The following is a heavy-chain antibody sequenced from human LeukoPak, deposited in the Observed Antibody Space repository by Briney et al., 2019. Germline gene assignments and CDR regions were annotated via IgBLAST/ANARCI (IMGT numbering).Heavy chain of an antibody. V-gene: IGHV1-18*01. D-gene: IGHD6-6*01. Sequence: ASVKVSCKASGHTFTSYGISWVRQAPGQGLEWMGWISAYNGNTNYAQKLQGRVTMTTDTSTSTAYMELRSLRSDDTAVYYCARDSAPIAARPNFDYWGQGTLVTVSA. J-gene: IGHJ4*02. CDR2: ISAYNGNT. CDR3: ARDSAPIAARPNFDY. CDR1: GHTFTSYG.